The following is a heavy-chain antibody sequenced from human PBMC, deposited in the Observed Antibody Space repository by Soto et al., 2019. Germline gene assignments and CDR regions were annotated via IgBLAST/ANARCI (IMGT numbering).Heavy chain of an antibody. CDR2: ISYDGSKK. CDR3: ATDSSGWYRYYYYGMDV. CDR1: GFTFSNYA. Sequence: QVQLVESGGGVVQPGRSLRLSCAASGFTFSNYAIHWVRQAPGKGLEWVAVISYDGSKKYYADSVKGRFTISRDNSKNXXYLQMNSLRAEDTAVYYCATDSSGWYRYYYYGMDVWGQGTTVTVSS. D-gene: IGHD6-19*01. V-gene: IGHV3-30-3*01. J-gene: IGHJ6*02.